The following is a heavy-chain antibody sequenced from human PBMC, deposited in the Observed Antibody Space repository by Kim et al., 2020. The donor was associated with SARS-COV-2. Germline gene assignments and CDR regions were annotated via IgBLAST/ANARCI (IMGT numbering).Heavy chain of an antibody. D-gene: IGHD3-10*01. Sequence: ASVKVSCKASGYTFTSYGISWVRQAPGQGLEWMGWISAYNGNTNYAQKLQGRVTMTTDTSTSTAYMELRSLRSDDTAVYYCARDFNLRAALWFGELLLDVWGQGTTVTVSS. V-gene: IGHV1-18*01. CDR2: ISAYNGNT. CDR1: GYTFTSYG. J-gene: IGHJ6*02. CDR3: ARDFNLRAALWFGELLLDV.